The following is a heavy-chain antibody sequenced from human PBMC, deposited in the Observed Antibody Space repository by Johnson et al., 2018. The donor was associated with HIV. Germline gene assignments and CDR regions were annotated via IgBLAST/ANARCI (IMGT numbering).Heavy chain of an antibody. J-gene: IGHJ3*02. CDR1: GFTFSTYG. CDR2: IYSGGTT. D-gene: IGHD6-6*01. V-gene: IGHV3-NL1*01. CDR3: ARGLLYSSSSGLDAFDI. Sequence: QVQLLESGGGLVQPGRSLRLSCAASGFTFSTYGMHWVRQAPGKGLEWVSVIYSGGTTYYADSVKGRFTISRDNSKNTLYLQMNSLRAEDTAVYYCARGLLYSSSSGLDAFDIWGQGTMVTVSS.